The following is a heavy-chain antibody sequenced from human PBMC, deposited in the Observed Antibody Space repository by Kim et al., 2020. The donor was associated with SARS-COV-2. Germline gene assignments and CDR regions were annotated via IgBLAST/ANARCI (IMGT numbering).Heavy chain of an antibody. Sequence: ASVKVSCKSSGYTFTSYDINWVRQATGQGLEWMGWMNPNSGNTGYAQKFQGRVTMTRNTSISTAYMELSSLRSEDTAVYYCARGGPLREGYDFWSGYYNFWYYYYGMDVWGQGTTVTVSS. J-gene: IGHJ6*02. CDR3: ARGGPLREGYDFWSGYYNFWYYYYGMDV. D-gene: IGHD3-3*01. V-gene: IGHV1-8*01. CDR2: MNPNSGNT. CDR1: GYTFTSYD.